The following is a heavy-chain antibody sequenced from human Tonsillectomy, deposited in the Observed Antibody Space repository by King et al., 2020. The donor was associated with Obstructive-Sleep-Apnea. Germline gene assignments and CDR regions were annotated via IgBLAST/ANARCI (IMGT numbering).Heavy chain of an antibody. CDR2: ISGSGGST. D-gene: IGHD3-9*01. CDR1: GFTFSSYA. J-gene: IGHJ4*02. V-gene: IGHV3-23*04. CDR3: ATRNYDILTGYYSYYFDY. Sequence: VQLVESGGGLVQPGGSLRLSCAASGFTFSSYAMSWVRQAPGKGLEWVSAISGSGGSTYYADSVKGRFTISRDNSKKTLYLQMNSLRAEDTAVYYCATRNYDILTGYYSYYFDYWGQGTLVTVSS.